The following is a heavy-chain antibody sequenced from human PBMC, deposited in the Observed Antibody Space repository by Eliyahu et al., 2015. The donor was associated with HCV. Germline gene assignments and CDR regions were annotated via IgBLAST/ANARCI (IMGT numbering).Heavy chain of an antibody. D-gene: IGHD4-17*01. Sequence: EVQLVESGGGLVKPGGSLRLSCAASGFIYYNTWMSWVRQAPGKGLEWVGRIKRKTDGGTTDYAAPVKGRFTISRDDSKNTLYLQLSSLKTEDTAVYFCSTYYGDYGIWGQGTLVTVSS. CDR3: STYYGDYGI. J-gene: IGHJ4*02. CDR2: IKRKTDGGTT. V-gene: IGHV3-15*01. CDR1: GFIYYNTW.